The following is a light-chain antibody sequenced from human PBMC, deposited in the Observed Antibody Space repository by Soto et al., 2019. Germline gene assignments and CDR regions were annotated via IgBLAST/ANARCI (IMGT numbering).Light chain of an antibody. CDR1: QSVRSN. CDR3: QQYNKWPLT. Sequence: EIVLTQSPATLCLSPGERATLSCRAGQSVRSNFLAWYQQKPGQAPRRLIYGASTRATDSPARFSGSGSGTEFTLTISSLQSEDFAVYYCQQYNKWPLTFGPGTKVDI. CDR2: GAS. V-gene: IGKV3-15*01. J-gene: IGKJ3*01.